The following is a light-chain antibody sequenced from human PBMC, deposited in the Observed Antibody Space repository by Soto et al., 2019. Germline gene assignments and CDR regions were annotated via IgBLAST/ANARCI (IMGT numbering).Light chain of an antibody. CDR2: DNN. CDR1: SSNIGNNY. J-gene: IGLJ1*01. Sequence: QSVLTQPPSVSAAPGQKVTISCAGGSSNIGNNYVSWYQQLPGTAPKLLIYDNNKRPSGIPDRFSGSKSGTSATLGITGLQTGDEADYYCGTWDSSLSALYVFGTGTKLTVL. V-gene: IGLV1-51*01. CDR3: GTWDSSLSALYV.